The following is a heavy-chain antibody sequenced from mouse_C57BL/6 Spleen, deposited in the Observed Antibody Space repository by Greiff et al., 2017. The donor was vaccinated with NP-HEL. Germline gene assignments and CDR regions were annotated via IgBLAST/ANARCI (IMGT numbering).Heavy chain of an antibody. CDR3: ARGATVVAVDY. J-gene: IGHJ2*01. CDR1: GYTFTSYW. CDR2: IYPGSGST. V-gene: IGHV1-55*01. D-gene: IGHD1-1*01. Sequence: QVQLQQPGAELVKPGASVTLSCTASGYTFTSYWITWVQQRPGHGLEWIGDIYPGSGSTNYHEKFKSKATLTVDTSSSTAYMQLSSLTSEDAAVYYCARGATVVAVDYWGQGTTLTVSS.